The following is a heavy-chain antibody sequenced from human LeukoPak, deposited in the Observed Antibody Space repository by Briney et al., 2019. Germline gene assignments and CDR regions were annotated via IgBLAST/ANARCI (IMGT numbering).Heavy chain of an antibody. CDR2: ISGSGGST. Sequence: PGGSLRLSCAASGFTFSSYAMSWVRQAPGKGLEWVSAISGSGGSTYYADSVKGRFTISRDNSKNTLYLQMNSLRAEDTGVYYCARHYSPDFCADDCFTFDYWGQGTLVTVSS. V-gene: IGHV3-23*01. CDR3: ARHYSPDFCADDCFTFDY. J-gene: IGHJ4*02. D-gene: IGHD2-21*02. CDR1: GFTFSSYA.